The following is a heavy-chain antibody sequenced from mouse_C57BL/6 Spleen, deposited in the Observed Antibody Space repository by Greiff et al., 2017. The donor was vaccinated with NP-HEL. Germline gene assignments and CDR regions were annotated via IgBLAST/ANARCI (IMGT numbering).Heavy chain of an antibody. CDR1: GFTFSDYG. Sequence: EVKLVESGGGLVKPGGSLKLSCAASGFTFSDYGMHWVRQAPEKGLEWVAYISSGSSTIYYADTVKGRFTISRDNAKNTLFLQMTSLRSEDTAMYYCARPSLLWYFDVWGTGTTVTVSS. D-gene: IGHD6-2*01. J-gene: IGHJ1*03. CDR3: ARPSLLWYFDV. CDR2: ISSGSSTI. V-gene: IGHV5-17*01.